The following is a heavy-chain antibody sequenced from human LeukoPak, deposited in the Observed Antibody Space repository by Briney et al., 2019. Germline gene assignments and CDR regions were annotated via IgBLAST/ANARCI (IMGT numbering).Heavy chain of an antibody. CDR1: GGSMSSYY. CDR3: ARVGTGETSHDASDV. V-gene: IGHV4-59*13. Sequence: ASETLSLTCTVSGGSMSSYYWTWIRQPPGKGLEWIGDIYITGSTNYNPYLKRRVTMSVDTSKNQFSLRLSSVTAADTAVYYCARVGTGETSHDASDVWGLRTMVTVSS. J-gene: IGHJ3*01. D-gene: IGHD1-1*01. CDR2: IYITGST.